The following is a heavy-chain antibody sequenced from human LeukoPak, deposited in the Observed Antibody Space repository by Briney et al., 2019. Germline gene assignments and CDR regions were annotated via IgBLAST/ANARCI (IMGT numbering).Heavy chain of an antibody. CDR2: INHSGST. D-gene: IGHD3-16*01. J-gene: IGHJ4*02. CDR1: GGSFSGYY. Sequence: SETLSLTCAVYGGSFSGYYWSWIRQPPGKGLEWIGEINHSGSTNYNPSLKSRVTISVDTSKNQFSLKLSSVTAADTAVYYCARTARGVFDYWGQGTLVTVSS. CDR3: ARTARGVFDY. V-gene: IGHV4-34*01.